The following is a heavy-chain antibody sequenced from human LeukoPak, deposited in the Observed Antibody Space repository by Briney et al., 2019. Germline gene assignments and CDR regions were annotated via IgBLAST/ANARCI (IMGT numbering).Heavy chain of an antibody. CDR1: GGSISSYY. J-gene: IGHJ3*02. CDR2: IYYSGST. CDR3: ATHSSGYDSGNDAFDI. D-gene: IGHD3-22*01. Sequence: PSETLSLTCTVSGGSISSYYWSWLRQPPGQGLEWIGYIYYSGSTYYNPSLKSRVTISVDTSKNRFSLKLSSVTAADTAVYYCATHSSGYDSGNDAFDIWGQGTMVTVSS. V-gene: IGHV4-59*06.